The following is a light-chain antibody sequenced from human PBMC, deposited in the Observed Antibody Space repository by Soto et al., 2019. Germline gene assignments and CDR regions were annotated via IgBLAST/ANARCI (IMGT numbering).Light chain of an antibody. CDR3: LLYDGGAVV. V-gene: IGLV7-43*01. Sequence: QTVVTQEPSLTVSPGGTVTLTCASRTGAVTSGYYANWFQQKPGQAPRALIYGTSNKHSWTPARFSGSLLGGKAVLTLSGVQPEDEAEYYCLLYDGGAVVFGGGTKLTVL. CDR2: GTS. J-gene: IGLJ2*01. CDR1: TGAVTSGYY.